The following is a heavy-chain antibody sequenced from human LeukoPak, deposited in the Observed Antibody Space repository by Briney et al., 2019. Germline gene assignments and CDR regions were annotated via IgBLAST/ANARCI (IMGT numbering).Heavy chain of an antibody. CDR1: GFRFSSYG. Sequence: GGSLRLSCAASGFRFSSYGMHWVRQAPGKGLEWVAVISYDGSNEYYAGSVKGRFTISRDKSKNTLDLQMNSLRAEDTAVYYCAKDGSITAAGGFDPWGQGTLVTVSS. CDR3: AKDGSITAAGGFDP. D-gene: IGHD6-13*01. V-gene: IGHV3-30*18. J-gene: IGHJ5*02. CDR2: ISYDGSNE.